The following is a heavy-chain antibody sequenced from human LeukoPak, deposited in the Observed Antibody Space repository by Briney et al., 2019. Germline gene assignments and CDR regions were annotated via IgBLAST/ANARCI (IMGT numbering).Heavy chain of an antibody. V-gene: IGHV4-30-4*01. J-gene: IGHJ4*02. CDR1: GGSISSGDYY. CDR2: IYYSGST. Sequence: SQTLSLTCTVSGGSISSGDYYWSWIRQPPGTGREWIGYIYYSGSTYYNPSLKSRVTISVDTSKNQFSLKLSSVTAADTAVYYCARLKQWLETLDYWGQGTLVTVSS. CDR3: ARLKQWLETLDY. D-gene: IGHD6-19*01.